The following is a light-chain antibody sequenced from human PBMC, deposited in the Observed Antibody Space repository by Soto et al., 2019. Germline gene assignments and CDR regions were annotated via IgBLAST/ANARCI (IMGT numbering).Light chain of an antibody. V-gene: IGKV3-11*01. J-gene: IGKJ4*01. CDR1: QSVGSH. Sequence: ETVLTQSLSNLSLSPGERAIVSYRASQSVGSHLTWYRQRPGQAPRLLIYDATNRATGIPARFSGSGSGTDITLTISSLEPEDFAVYYGQQRTEWRLTFGGGTKVEIK. CDR2: DAT. CDR3: QQRTEWRLT.